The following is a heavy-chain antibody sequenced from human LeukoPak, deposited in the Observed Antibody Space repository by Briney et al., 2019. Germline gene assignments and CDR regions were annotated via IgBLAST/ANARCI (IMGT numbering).Heavy chain of an antibody. Sequence: ASVRVSCKAFGYTFTSYGISWVRQAPGQGLEWMGWISAYNGNTNYAQKLQGRVTMTTDTSTSTAYMELRSLRSDDTAVYYCAIVPYYYGSGSRRNWFDPWGQGTLVTVSS. CDR3: AIVPYYYGSGSRRNWFDP. CDR1: GYTFTSYG. D-gene: IGHD3-10*01. CDR2: ISAYNGNT. V-gene: IGHV1-18*01. J-gene: IGHJ5*02.